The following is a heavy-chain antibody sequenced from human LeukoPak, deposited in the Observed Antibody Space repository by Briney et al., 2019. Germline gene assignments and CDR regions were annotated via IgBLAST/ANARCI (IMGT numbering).Heavy chain of an antibody. V-gene: IGHV1-18*01. J-gene: IGHJ4*02. CDR1: GYTFTSYG. CDR2: ISAYNGNT. CDR3: ARDLKWELSEYYFDY. D-gene: IGHD1-26*01. Sequence: GASVKVSCKASGYTFTSYGISWVRQAPGQGLEWMGWISAYNGNTNYAQKLQGRVTMTTDTSTSTAYMELRSLRSDDTAVYYCARDLKWELSEYYFDYWGQGTLVTVSS.